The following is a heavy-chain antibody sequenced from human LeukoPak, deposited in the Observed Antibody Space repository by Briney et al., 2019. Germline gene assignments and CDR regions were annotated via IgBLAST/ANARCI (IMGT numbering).Heavy chain of an antibody. Sequence: ASVKVSCKASVYTFTGYYMHWMRQAPGQGLEWMAWINPSSGATNYAPKFQGRVTLTRDTSITTAYMDLSRLRSDDTAVYYCARDFGRYSGYDFDFWGQGTLVTVSS. J-gene: IGHJ4*02. CDR2: INPSSGAT. D-gene: IGHD5-12*01. V-gene: IGHV1-2*02. CDR3: ARDFGRYSGYDFDF. CDR1: VYTFTGYY.